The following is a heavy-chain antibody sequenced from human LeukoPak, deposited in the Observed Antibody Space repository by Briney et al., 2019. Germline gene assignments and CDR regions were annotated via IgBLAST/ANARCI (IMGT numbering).Heavy chain of an antibody. CDR3: ARQSQITIFGVVIIGGFDY. J-gene: IGHJ4*02. D-gene: IGHD3-3*01. CDR1: GYTLTELS. CDR2: FDPEDGET. Sequence: ASVKVSCKVSGYTLTELSMHWVRQAPGKGLEWMGGFDPEDGETIYAQDFQGRVTITWDTSASTAYMELSSLRSEDMAVYYCARQSQITIFGVVIIGGFDYWGQGTLVTVSS. V-gene: IGHV1-24*01.